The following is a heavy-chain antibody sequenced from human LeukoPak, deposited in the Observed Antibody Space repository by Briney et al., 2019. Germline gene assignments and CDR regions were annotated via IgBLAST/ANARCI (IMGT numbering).Heavy chain of an antibody. V-gene: IGHV1-46*01. CDR3: ARGPAWFGESYFDY. CDR1: GYSFTSYG. J-gene: IGHJ4*02. CDR2: INPSGGST. D-gene: IGHD3-10*01. Sequence: ASVKVSCKSSGYSFTSYGVNWVRQAPGQGLEWMGVINPSGGSTSYAQKFQGRVTMTRDTSTSTVYMELRSLRSEDTAVYYCARGPAWFGESYFDYWGQGPLVTVSS.